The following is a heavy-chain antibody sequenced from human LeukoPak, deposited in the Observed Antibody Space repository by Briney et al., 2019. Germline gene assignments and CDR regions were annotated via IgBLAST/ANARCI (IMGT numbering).Heavy chain of an antibody. CDR3: ARGRKDIVVVPAAIFGY. D-gene: IGHD2-2*01. Sequence: SETLSLTCAVYGGSFSGYYWSWIRQPPGKGLEWIGEINHSGSTNYNPSLKSRVTISVDTSKNQFSLKLSSVTAADTAVYYFARGRKDIVVVPAAIFGYWGQGTLVTVSS. CDR1: GGSFSGYY. CDR2: INHSGST. V-gene: IGHV4-34*01. J-gene: IGHJ4*02.